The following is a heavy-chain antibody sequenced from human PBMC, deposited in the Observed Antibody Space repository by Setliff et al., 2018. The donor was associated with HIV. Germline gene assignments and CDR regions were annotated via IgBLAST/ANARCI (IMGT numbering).Heavy chain of an antibody. CDR3: ARDGRYCSGGSCFTNRASYYYYYMDV. Sequence: RASVKVSCKASGYTFTGHYMHWVRQAPGQGLEWMGWINPSSGGTNYAQKFQGRVTLTRDTSISTAYMELSRLRSDDTAVYYCARDGRYCSGGSCFTNRASYYYYYMDVWGKGTTVTSP. V-gene: IGHV1-2*02. D-gene: IGHD2-15*01. J-gene: IGHJ6*03. CDR2: INPSSGGT. CDR1: GYTFTGHY.